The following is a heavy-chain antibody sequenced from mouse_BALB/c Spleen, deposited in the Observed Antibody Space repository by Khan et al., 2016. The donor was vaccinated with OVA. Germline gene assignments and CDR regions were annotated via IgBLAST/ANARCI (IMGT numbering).Heavy chain of an antibody. V-gene: IGHV3-2*02. CDR3: ARGNYYGYALDY. CDR2: ISYSGST. D-gene: IGHD1-1*01. Sequence: EVQLQESGPGLVKPSQSLSLTCTVNGYSITSNYAWNWIRQFPENKLEWMGYISYSGSTQYNPSLKSRLSITRDTSKNQFFLLLHSVTTEDSATYYCARGNYYGYALDYWGQGTSVTVSS. CDR1: GYSITSNYA. J-gene: IGHJ4*01.